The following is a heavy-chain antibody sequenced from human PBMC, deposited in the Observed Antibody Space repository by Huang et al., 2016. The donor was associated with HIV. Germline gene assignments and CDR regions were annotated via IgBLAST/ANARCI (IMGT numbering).Heavy chain of an antibody. V-gene: IGHV3-30*18. CDR1: GFSFSNYG. Sequence: QVQLVESGGGVVQPGRSLRLSCAASGFSFSNYGIHWVRQAPGKGLEGVAGIAYDGNKKYYADSVKGRFTISRDNSNNTLFLQMNSLRAEDTAVYYCGKDWTGSSGWFTLHYYYYGMDVWGQGTTVTVSS. J-gene: IGHJ6*02. D-gene: IGHD6-19*01. CDR3: GKDWTGSSGWFTLHYYYYGMDV. CDR2: IAYDGNKK.